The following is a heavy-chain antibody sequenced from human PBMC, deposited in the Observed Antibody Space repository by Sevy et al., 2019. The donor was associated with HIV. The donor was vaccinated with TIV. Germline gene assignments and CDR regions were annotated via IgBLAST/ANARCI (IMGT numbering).Heavy chain of an antibody. J-gene: IGHJ4*02. CDR3: AITKDYYDSSGCPFDY. CDR1: GYTLSQVS. Sequence: VSAKVSCKVSGYTLSQVSMHWVRQVPGKGLEWMGSFDPEDGETIYAQKFQGRLTMTEDTSTDTAYMELSSLKSEDTAVFYCAITKDYYDSSGCPFDYWGQGTLVTVSS. V-gene: IGHV1-24*01. CDR2: FDPEDGET. D-gene: IGHD3-22*01.